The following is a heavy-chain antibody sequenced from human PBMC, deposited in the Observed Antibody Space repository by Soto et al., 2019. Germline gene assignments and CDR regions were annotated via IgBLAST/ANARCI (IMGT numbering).Heavy chain of an antibody. D-gene: IGHD2-8*02. J-gene: IGHJ5*02. V-gene: IGHV1-8*01. CDR2: VNPNSGET. CDR1: GHSFNKYD. CDR3: SDTGGT. Sequence: GASVKVSCKASGHSFNKYDINWVRQAPGQGLEWMGWVNPNSGETGFAQKFQGRITMTRNTSINTVYMELRSLRSDDTAVYYCSDTGGTWGQGTLVTVYS.